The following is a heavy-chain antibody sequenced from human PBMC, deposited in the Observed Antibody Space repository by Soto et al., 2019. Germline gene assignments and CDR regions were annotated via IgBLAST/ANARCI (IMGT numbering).Heavy chain of an antibody. CDR2: IYWDDDK. J-gene: IGHJ4*02. CDR3: THIQTTVTTK. CDR1: GFSLSTSAVG. D-gene: IGHD4-17*01. Sequence: QITLKESGPPLVKPTQTLTLTCTFSGFSLSTSAVGVGWIRQPPGKALEWLALIYWDDDKRYNPSLKSRLTITKDTSKNQVVLTMTNMDPVDTATYYCTHIQTTVTTKWGQGTLVTVSS. V-gene: IGHV2-5*02.